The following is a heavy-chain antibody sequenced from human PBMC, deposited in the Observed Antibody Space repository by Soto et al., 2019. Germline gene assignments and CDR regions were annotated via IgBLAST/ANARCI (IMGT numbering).Heavy chain of an antibody. CDR3: TREGSAPYYYYGMDA. V-gene: IGHV1-18*01. J-gene: IGHJ6*02. D-gene: IGHD3-10*01. Sequence: ASVKVSCKASGYTFTTYCISWVRQAPGQGLEWLGWINTHNGNTNYAQNLQGRVIMTADTSTSTAYMELRSLRSDDTAIYYCTREGSAPYYYYGMDAWGQGTTVTVS. CDR1: GYTFTTYC. CDR2: INTHNGNT.